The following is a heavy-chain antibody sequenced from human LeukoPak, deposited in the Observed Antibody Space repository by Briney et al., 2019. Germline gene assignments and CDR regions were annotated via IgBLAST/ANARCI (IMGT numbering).Heavy chain of an antibody. CDR2: ISSSSSYI. CDR1: GFTFSSYS. V-gene: IGHV3-21*01. D-gene: IGHD3-10*01. J-gene: IGHJ4*02. Sequence: GGSLRLSCAASGFTFSSYSMNWVRQAPGKGLEWVSSISSSSSYIYYADSVKGRFTISRDNAKNSLYLQMNSLRAEDTAVYYCARVNRYYYGSGTDYFDCWGQGTLVTVSS. CDR3: ARVNRYYYGSGTDYFDC.